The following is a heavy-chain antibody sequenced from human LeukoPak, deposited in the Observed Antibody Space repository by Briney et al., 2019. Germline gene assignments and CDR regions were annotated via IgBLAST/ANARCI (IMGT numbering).Heavy chain of an antibody. CDR3: ARDVAYFTGGSCYWGYYFDY. V-gene: IGHV1-69*05. CDR2: IIPIFGTA. CDR1: GGAFSSYA. J-gene: IGHJ4*02. D-gene: IGHD2-15*01. Sequence: ASVKVSCKASGGAFSSYAISWVRQAPGQGLEWMGAIIPIFGTANYAQKFQGRVTITTDESTSPAYMELSSLRSEDTAVYYCARDVAYFTGGSCYWGYYFDYWGQGTLVTVSS.